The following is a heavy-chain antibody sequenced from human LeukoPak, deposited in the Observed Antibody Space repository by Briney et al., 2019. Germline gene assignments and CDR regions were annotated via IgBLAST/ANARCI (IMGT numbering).Heavy chain of an antibody. CDR1: GGSISSGDYY. J-gene: IGHJ4*02. CDR3: ATGSSGGRKGGYFDY. D-gene: IGHD2-15*01. CDR2: IYYSGST. Sequence: PPETLSLTCTVSGGSISSGDYYWSWIRQPPGKGLEWIGYIYYSGSTYYNPSLKSRVTISVDTSKNQFSLKLSSVTAADTAVYYCATGSSGGRKGGYFDYCGQGTLVTVSS. V-gene: IGHV4-30-4*08.